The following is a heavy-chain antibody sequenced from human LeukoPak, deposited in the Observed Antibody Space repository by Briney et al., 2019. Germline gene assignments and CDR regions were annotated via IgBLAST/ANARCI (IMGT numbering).Heavy chain of an antibody. D-gene: IGHD2-15*01. CDR3: AKDYGPSYGYCSGGSCYSGYFDY. V-gene: IGHV3-23*01. J-gene: IGHJ4*02. Sequence: PGGSLRLSCAASGFTFSSYAMSWVRQAPGKGLEWVSAISGSGGSTYSADSLKGRFTISRDNSKNTLYLQMNSLRVEDTAVYYCAKDYGPSYGYCSGGSCYSGYFDYWGQGTLVTVSS. CDR2: ISGSGGST. CDR1: GFTFSSYA.